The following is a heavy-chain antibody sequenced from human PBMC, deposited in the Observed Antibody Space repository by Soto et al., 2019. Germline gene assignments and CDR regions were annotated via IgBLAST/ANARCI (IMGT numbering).Heavy chain of an antibody. CDR2: ISLSRGYT. CDR3: ARFVDLDH. V-gene: IGHV3-11*06. Sequence: SLRLYCAASGFIFSDFYMSWIRQAPGKGLGWVSYISLSRGYTKYADSVKGRFTISRDKTKNLLYLQMNSLRAEDTAVYYCARFVDLDHWGQGTLVTICS. D-gene: IGHD2-21*01. CDR1: GFIFSDFY. J-gene: IGHJ4*02.